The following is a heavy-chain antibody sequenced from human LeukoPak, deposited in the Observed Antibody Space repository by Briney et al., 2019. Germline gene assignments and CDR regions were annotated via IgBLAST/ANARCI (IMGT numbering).Heavy chain of an antibody. Sequence: GGSLSLSCAASGFTFSYYYMSWIRPAPGKGLEWVSYISSSGSTIYYADSVKGRFTISRDNAKNSLYLQMNSLRAEDTAVYYCARDKSASSSGYYGAFDYWGQGTLVTVSS. CDR3: ARDKSASSSGYYGAFDY. J-gene: IGHJ4*02. CDR1: GFTFSYYY. CDR2: ISSSGSTI. D-gene: IGHD3-22*01. V-gene: IGHV3-11*01.